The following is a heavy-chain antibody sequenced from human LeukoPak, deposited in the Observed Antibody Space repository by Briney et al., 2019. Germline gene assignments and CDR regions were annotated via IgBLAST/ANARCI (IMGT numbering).Heavy chain of an antibody. CDR1: GGSFSGYY. Sequence: SETLSLTCAVYGGSFSGYYWSWIRQPPGKGLEWIGSIYHSGSTYYNPSLKSRVTISVDTSKNQFSLKLSSVTAADTAVYYCASDYGDYEISAFDIWGQGTMVTVSS. J-gene: IGHJ3*02. CDR3: ASDYGDYEISAFDI. CDR2: IYHSGST. D-gene: IGHD4-17*01. V-gene: IGHV4-34*01.